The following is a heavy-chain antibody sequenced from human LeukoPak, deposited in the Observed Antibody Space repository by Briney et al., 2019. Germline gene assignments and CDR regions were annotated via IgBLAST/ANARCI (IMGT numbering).Heavy chain of an antibody. D-gene: IGHD1-26*01. CDR3: ARGWELLAHYYYYGMDV. J-gene: IGHJ6*02. CDR1: GYTFTGYY. CDR2: INPNSGGT. V-gene: IGHV1-2*02. Sequence: ASVKVSCKASGYTFTGYYLHWVRQAPGQGLESMGWINPNSGGTNYAQKFQGRVTMTRDTSISTAYMELSRLRSDDTAVYYCARGWELLAHYYYYGMDVWGQGTTVTVSS.